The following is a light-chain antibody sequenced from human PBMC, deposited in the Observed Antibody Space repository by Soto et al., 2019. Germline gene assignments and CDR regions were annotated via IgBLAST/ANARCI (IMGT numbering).Light chain of an antibody. V-gene: IGLV1-40*01. Sequence: QSVLTRPPSVSGAPGQRVTISCTGSSSNIGAIYGVHWYQQLPGTAPKLLIYVNTNRPSGVPDRFSASKSGTSASLAITGLQAEDEADYYCQSYDDSLSAFVFGTGTKVTVL. J-gene: IGLJ1*01. CDR2: VNT. CDR3: QSYDDSLSAFV. CDR1: SSNIGAIYG.